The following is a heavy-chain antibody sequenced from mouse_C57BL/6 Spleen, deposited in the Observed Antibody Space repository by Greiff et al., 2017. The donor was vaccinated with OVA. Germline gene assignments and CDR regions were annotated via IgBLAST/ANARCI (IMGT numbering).Heavy chain of an antibody. CDR3: TRGYYGSSPYWYFDV. V-gene: IGHV14-4*01. CDR1: GFNIKDDY. D-gene: IGHD1-1*01. J-gene: IGHJ1*03. CDR2: IDPENGDT. Sequence: VQLQQSGAELVRPGASVKLSCTASGFNIKDDYMHWVKQRPEQGLEWIGWIDPENGDTEYASKFQGKATITADKSSNTAYLQLSSLTSEDTAVYYCTRGYYGSSPYWYFDVWGTGTTVTVSS.